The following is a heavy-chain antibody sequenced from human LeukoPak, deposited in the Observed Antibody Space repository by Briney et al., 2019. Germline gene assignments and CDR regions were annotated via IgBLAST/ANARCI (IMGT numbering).Heavy chain of an antibody. V-gene: IGHV1-69*13. CDR2: IIPIFGTA. CDR1: GGTFSSYA. Sequence: GASVKVSCKASGGTFSSYAISWVRQAPGQGLEWMGGIIPIFGTANYAQKFQGRVTITADESTSTAYMELRSLRSDDTAVYYCAREHYYDSSGYSLDYWGQGTLVTVSS. J-gene: IGHJ4*02. CDR3: AREHYYDSSGYSLDY. D-gene: IGHD3-22*01.